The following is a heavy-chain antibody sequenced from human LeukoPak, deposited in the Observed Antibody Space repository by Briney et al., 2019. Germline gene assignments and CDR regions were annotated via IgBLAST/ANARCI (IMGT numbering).Heavy chain of an antibody. CDR2: IYYSGST. V-gene: IGHV4-34*01. J-gene: IGHJ4*02. D-gene: IGHD1-26*01. CDR3: ARHPVGATKRFDY. CDR1: GGSFSGYY. Sequence: PSETLSLTCAVYGGSFSGYYWSWIRQPPGKGLEWIGSIYYSGSTYYNPSLKSRVTISVDTSKNQFSLKLSSVTAADTAVYYCARHPVGATKRFDYWGQGTLVTVSS.